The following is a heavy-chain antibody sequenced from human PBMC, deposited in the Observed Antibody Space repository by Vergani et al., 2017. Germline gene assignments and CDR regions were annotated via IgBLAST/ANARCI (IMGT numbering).Heavy chain of an antibody. V-gene: IGHV3-21*01. CDR1: GFTFSSYS. J-gene: IGHJ4*02. Sequence: EVQLVESGGGLVKPGGSLRLSCAASGFTFSSYSMNWVRQAPGKGLEWVSSISSSGSFIDYADSLKGRFTISRDSSKNTLYLQMNGLRAEDTAVYYCAKDPAELRYFDPVDYWGQGTLVTVSS. CDR3: AKDPAELRYFDPVDY. D-gene: IGHD3-9*01. CDR2: ISSSGSFI.